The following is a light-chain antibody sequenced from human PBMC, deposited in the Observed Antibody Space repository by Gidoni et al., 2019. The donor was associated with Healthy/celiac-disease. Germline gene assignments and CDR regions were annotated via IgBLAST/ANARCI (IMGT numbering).Light chain of an antibody. J-gene: IGKJ5*01. CDR2: DAS. CDR1: RSVSSY. CDR3: QQRSNWPYIT. V-gene: IGKV3-11*01. Sequence: DIVLTQPPATLSLSPGVRATLYCRASRSVSSYLAWYQQKPGQAPRLLIYDASNRATGIPARFSCSVSGTDFTLTISSLEPEDFAVYYCQQRSNWPYITFGQGTRLEIK.